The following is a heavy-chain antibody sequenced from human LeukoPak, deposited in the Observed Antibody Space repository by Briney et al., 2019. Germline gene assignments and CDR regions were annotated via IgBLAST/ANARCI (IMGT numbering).Heavy chain of an antibody. CDR1: GFTFSSFT. Sequence: GGSLRLSCAASGFTFSSFTMHWVRQAPGKGLRWMAVISSDGSNKYYADSVKGRFTISRDNSKNTLYLQMNSLRAEDTAVYYCARNERYFDYWGQGTLVTVSS. V-gene: IGHV3-30-3*01. D-gene: IGHD1-1*01. CDR2: ISSDGSNK. J-gene: IGHJ4*02. CDR3: ARNERYFDY.